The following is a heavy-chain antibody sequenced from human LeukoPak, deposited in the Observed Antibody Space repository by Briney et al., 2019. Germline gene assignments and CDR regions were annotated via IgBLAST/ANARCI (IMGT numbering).Heavy chain of an antibody. CDR1: GYTFSDFY. J-gene: IGHJ4*02. CDR3: ARVGFADERAWAY. D-gene: IGHD1-1*01. Sequence: GSVRVSCKASGYTFSDFYIHWVRQAPGQGLEYVGWITPKSGDTYSPQRFQSRVTMTRDASISTAYMELSSLRSDDTAVYFCARVGFADERAWAYWGQGTLVTVSS. CDR2: ITPKSGDT. V-gene: IGHV1-2*02.